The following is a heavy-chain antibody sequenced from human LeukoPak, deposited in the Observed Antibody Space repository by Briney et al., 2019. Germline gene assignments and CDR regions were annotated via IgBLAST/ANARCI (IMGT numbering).Heavy chain of an antibody. CDR2: IIPIFGTA. D-gene: IGHD4-17*01. J-gene: IGHJ6*02. Sequence: GSSVKVSCKASGGTFSSYAISWVRQAPGQGLEWMGGIIPIFGTANYAQKFQGRVTITADKSTSTAYMELCSLRSEDTAVYYCAGRPDGDYAPTDYYYYYGMDVWGQGTTVTVSS. CDR3: AGRPDGDYAPTDYYYYYGMDV. V-gene: IGHV1-69*06. CDR1: GGTFSSYA.